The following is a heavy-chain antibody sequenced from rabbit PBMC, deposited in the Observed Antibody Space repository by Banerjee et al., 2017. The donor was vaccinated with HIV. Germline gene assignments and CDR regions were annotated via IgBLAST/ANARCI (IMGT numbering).Heavy chain of an antibody. Sequence: QSLEESGGDLVKPGASLTLTCTASGFDLSSYYYMCWVRQAPGKGLEWIACIDANSSGSTYYASWAKGRFTISKTSSTTVTLQMTSLTAADTATYFCARGISYSKTRLDLWGQGTLVTVS. V-gene: IGHV1S40*01. CDR2: IDANSSGST. CDR1: GFDLSSYYY. CDR3: ARGISYSKTRLDL. D-gene: IGHD4-1*01. J-gene: IGHJ3*01.